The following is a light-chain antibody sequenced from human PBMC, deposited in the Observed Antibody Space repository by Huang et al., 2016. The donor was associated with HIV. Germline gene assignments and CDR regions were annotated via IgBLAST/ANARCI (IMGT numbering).Light chain of an antibody. CDR1: QSVSRN. CDR3: QQYNIWPPEVT. Sequence: DIVMTQSPATLSVSPGERATLSCRASQSVSRNLAWYQQKPGQAPRHLSYGSSTRATGVPARFSGSGSGTDFTLTISSLQSEDFAVYYCQQYNIWPPEVTFGPGTKVDVK. V-gene: IGKV3-15*01. J-gene: IGKJ3*01. CDR2: GSS.